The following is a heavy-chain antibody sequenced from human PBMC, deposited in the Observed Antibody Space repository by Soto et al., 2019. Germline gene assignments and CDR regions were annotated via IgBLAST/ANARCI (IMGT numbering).Heavy chain of an antibody. V-gene: IGHV3-74*01. CDR3: AKTFYQGQSGEVFES. CDR1: GFTFSSYW. D-gene: IGHD3-10*01. J-gene: IGHJ4*01. CDR2: INSDGSNT. Sequence: PGGSLRLSCAASGFTFSSYWMHWVRQAPGKGLVWVSRINSDGSNTNYADSVKGRFTISRDNTKNTLYLQMNSLRAEDTAVYYCAKTFYQGQSGEVFESWGHGTQVTVSS.